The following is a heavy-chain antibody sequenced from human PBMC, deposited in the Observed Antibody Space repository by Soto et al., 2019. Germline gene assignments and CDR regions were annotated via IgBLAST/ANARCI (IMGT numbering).Heavy chain of an antibody. V-gene: IGHV4-38-2*01. CDR3: ARTHSGSYYSVFNY. D-gene: IGHD1-26*01. Sequence: AETLSLTCVVSNFSIVSGYYLGLMRESPGKGLEWIASIYRSGTTSYNPSLKSRVTISVDPSKNQFSLMLTAVTAADTAVYYCARTHSGSYYSVFNYWGRGSLVTVSS. CDR2: IYRSGTT. J-gene: IGHJ4*02. CDR1: NFSIVSGYY.